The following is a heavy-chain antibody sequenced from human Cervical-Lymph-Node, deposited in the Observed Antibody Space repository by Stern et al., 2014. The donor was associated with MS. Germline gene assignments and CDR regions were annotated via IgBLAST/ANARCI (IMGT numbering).Heavy chain of an antibody. Sequence: VQLLESGPGLVKPSETLSLTCTVSGGSISSYYWSWIRQPAGKGLEWIGRIYTSGSTNYNPSLKSRVTMSVDTSKNQFSLRLSSVTAADTAVYFCARVYSSSSYYYYGMDVWGQGTTVTVSS. CDR2: IYTSGST. V-gene: IGHV4-4*07. D-gene: IGHD6-13*01. J-gene: IGHJ6*02. CDR3: ARVYSSSSYYYYGMDV. CDR1: GGSISSYY.